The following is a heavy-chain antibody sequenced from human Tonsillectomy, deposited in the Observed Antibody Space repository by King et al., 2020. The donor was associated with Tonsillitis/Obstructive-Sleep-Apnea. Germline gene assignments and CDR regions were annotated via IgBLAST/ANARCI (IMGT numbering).Heavy chain of an antibody. CDR1: GFTFSSYA. Sequence: VQLVESGGGLVQPGGSLRLSCAASGFTFSSYAMTWVRQAPGKGLEGVSAISGSGGSTYSADFVMGRFTISRDNSKNKLYLQMSTQTAEATAVYYCARITSYSSRWYEAQFDDWGQGTLVTVSS. CDR3: ARITSYSSRWYEAQFDD. CDR2: ISGSGGST. V-gene: IGHV3-23*04. D-gene: IGHD6-19*01. J-gene: IGHJ4*02.